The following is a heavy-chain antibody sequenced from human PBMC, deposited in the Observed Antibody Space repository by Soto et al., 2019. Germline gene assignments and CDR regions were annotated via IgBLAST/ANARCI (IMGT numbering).Heavy chain of an antibody. V-gene: IGHV5-51*01. J-gene: IGHJ4*02. D-gene: IGHD2-15*01. CDR3: ARRLGYCSGGSCWYVY. CDR1: GYSFTSYW. Sequence: PGESLKISCKGSGYSFTSYWIGWVRQMPGKGLEWMGIIYPGDSDTRYSPSFQGQVTISADKSISTAYLQWSSLKASDTAMYYCARRLGYCSGGSCWYVYWGQGTLVTVSS. CDR2: IYPGDSDT.